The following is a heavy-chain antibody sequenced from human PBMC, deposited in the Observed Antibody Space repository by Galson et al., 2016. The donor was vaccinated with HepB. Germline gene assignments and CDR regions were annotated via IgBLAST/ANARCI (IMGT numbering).Heavy chain of an antibody. CDR3: ANVSPYYYDKSGYY. Sequence: SLRLSCATSGFSFNDRAMSWVRQAPGRGLEWVSGVTGTGKSTYYTDSVKGRFTISRDNSKNTPYLQMSSLRAEDTAIYYCANVSPYYYDKSGYYWGQGALVTVTS. CDR2: VTGTGKST. V-gene: IGHV3-23*01. CDR1: GFSFNDRA. D-gene: IGHD3-22*01. J-gene: IGHJ4*02.